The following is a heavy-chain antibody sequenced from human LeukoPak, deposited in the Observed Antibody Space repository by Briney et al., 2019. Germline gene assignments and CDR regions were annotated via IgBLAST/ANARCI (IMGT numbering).Heavy chain of an antibody. D-gene: IGHD2-15*01. CDR2: INPSGGST. V-gene: IGHV1-46*01. Sequence: ASVKVSCKASGYTFTSCYMHWVRQAPGQGLEWMGRINPSGGSTSYAQKFQGRVTMTRDTSTSTVYMELGSLRSEDTAVYYCATLSPGSCSGGSCQGFDYWGQGTLVTVSS. CDR3: ATLSPGSCSGGSCQGFDY. J-gene: IGHJ4*02. CDR1: GYTFTSCY.